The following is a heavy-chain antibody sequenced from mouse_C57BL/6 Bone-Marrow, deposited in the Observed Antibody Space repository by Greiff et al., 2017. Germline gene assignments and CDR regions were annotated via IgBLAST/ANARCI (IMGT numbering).Heavy chain of an antibody. V-gene: IGHV5-6*01. CDR3: ARMIVAWFAY. J-gene: IGHJ3*01. D-gene: IGHD1-1*01. Sequence: EVMLVESGGDLVKPGGSLKLSCAASGFTFSSYGMSWVRQTPDKRLEWVATISSGGSYTYYPDSVKGRFTISRDNAKNTLYLQMSSLKSEDTAMYYCARMIVAWFAYWGQGTLVTVSA. CDR2: ISSGGSYT. CDR1: GFTFSSYG.